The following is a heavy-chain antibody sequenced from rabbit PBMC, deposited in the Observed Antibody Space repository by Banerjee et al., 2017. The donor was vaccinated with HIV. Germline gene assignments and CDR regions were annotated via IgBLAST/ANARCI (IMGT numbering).Heavy chain of an antibody. J-gene: IGHJ6*01. CDR2: IYGGSSGST. V-gene: IGHV1S45*01. CDR3: ARYGSSSGDFHL. CDR1: GFDFSSSYW. D-gene: IGHD1-1*01. Sequence: QEQLEESGGDLVKPEGSLTLTCTASGFDFSSSYWIYWVRQAPGKGLEWIACIYGGSSGSTWYASWVNGRFTISKTSSTTVTLQMTSLTAADTATYFCARYGSSSGDFHLWGPGTLVTVS.